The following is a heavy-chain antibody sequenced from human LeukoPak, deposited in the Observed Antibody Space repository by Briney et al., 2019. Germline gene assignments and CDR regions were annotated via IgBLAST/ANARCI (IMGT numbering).Heavy chain of an antibody. CDR1: GGSISSSIYY. Sequence: PSETLSLTCTVSGGSISSSIYYWGWIRQPPGKGLEWIGNIYYSGSTYYNPSLKSRVTISVDTSKNQFSLRLSSVTAADTAVYYRARQGRIAAAALGDTFDIWGQGTMVTVSS. CDR2: IYYSGST. CDR3: ARQGRIAAAALGDTFDI. V-gene: IGHV4-39*01. J-gene: IGHJ3*02. D-gene: IGHD6-13*01.